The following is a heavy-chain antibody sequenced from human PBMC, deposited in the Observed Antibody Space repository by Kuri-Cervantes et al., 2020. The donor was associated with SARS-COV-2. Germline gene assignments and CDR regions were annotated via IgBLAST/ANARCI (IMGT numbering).Heavy chain of an antibody. CDR1: GGSISSSSYY. D-gene: IGHD6-19*01. J-gene: IGHJ4*02. CDR2: IYYSGST. Sequence: GSLRLSCTVSGGSISSSSYYWGWIRQPPGKGLEWIGSIYYSGSTYYNPSLESRVTISVDTSKNQFSLKLSSVTAADTAVYYCARHARGWYRDDYWGQGALVTVSS. V-gene: IGHV4-39*01. CDR3: ARHARGWYRDDY.